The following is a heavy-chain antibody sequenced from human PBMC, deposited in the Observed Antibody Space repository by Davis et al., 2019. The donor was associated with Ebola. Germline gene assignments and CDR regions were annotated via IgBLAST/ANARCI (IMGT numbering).Heavy chain of an antibody. CDR1: GGSISSYY. V-gene: IGHV4-59*08. Sequence: SETLSLTCTVSGGSISSYYWGWIRQPPGKGLEWIGNMHYRGSTNYNPSLMSRASISVDTSKNMISLQLTSVTAADTAIYYCAILNLRAGTNWFDPWGRGSLVTISS. D-gene: IGHD6-19*01. CDR2: MHYRGST. CDR3: AILNLRAGTNWFDP. J-gene: IGHJ5*02.